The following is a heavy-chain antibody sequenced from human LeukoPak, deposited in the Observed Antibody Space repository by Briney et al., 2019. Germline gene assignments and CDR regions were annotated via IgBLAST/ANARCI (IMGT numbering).Heavy chain of an antibody. CDR2: ISSDENKK. CDR3: AREATFGELFPLDS. CDR1: GFVFSTYA. D-gene: IGHD3-16*01. J-gene: IGHJ4*02. V-gene: IGHV3-30*04. Sequence: PGGSLRLSCSASGFVFSTYAMHWVRQAPGKGLEWVAVISSDENKKYYADSVKGRFTISRDNSKNTLSLQMNSLKPEDTAVYYCAREATFGELFPLDSWGQGTLVTVSS.